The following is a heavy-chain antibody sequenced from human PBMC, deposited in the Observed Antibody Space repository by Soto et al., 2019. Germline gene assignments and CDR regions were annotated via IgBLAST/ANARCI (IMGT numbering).Heavy chain of an antibody. CDR3: ASGLVTTLHY. J-gene: IGHJ4*02. Sequence: SETLSLTCTVSGGSISSGGYYWSWIRQHPGKGLEWIGYIYYSGSTNYNPSLKSRVTISVDTSKNQFSLKLSSVTAADTAVYYCASGLVTTLHYWGQGTLVTVSS. V-gene: IGHV4-61*08. CDR2: IYYSGST. D-gene: IGHD4-17*01. CDR1: GGSISSGGYY.